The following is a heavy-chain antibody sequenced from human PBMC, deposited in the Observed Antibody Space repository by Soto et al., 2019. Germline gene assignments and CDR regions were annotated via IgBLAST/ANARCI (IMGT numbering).Heavy chain of an antibody. CDR3: ARGGRDLEWPRHDAFDI. CDR1: GGSISSGDYY. D-gene: IGHD3-3*01. J-gene: IGHJ3*02. V-gene: IGHV4-30-4*01. CDR2: IYYSGST. Sequence: QVQLQESGPGLVKPSQTLSLTCTVSGGSISSGDYYWSWIRQPPGKGLERIGYIYYSGSTYYNPSLKSRVTISVDTFKNQFSLKLSSVTAADTAVYYCARGGRDLEWPRHDAFDIWGQGTMVTVSS.